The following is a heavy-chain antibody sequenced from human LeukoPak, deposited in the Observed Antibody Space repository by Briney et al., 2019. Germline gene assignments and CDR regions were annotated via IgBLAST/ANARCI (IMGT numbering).Heavy chain of an antibody. Sequence: GGSLRLPCAASGFTFSSYAMNWVRQAPGKGLEWVSAISASGGSTYYADSVKGRFTISRDNSKNTLYLQMNSLRAEDTAVYYCAKEHYGDYVLPSMDVWGQGTTVTVSS. J-gene: IGHJ6*02. CDR3: AKEHYGDYVLPSMDV. CDR1: GFTFSSYA. CDR2: ISASGGST. V-gene: IGHV3-23*01. D-gene: IGHD4-17*01.